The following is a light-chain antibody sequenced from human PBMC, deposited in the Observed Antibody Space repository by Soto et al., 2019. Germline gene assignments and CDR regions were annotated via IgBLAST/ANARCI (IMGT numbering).Light chain of an antibody. V-gene: IGKV4-1*01. CDR1: QSVLYSSNNKNY. CDR3: QQYYSTPYT. CDR2: WAS. Sequence: DIVMTQSPDSLAVSLGERATINCKSSQSVLYSSNNKNYLAWYQQKPGQPPKLLIYWASTRESGVPDRFSGSGSRTDFTLTISSLRAEDVAVYYCQQYYSTPYTFGQGTKLEIK. J-gene: IGKJ2*01.